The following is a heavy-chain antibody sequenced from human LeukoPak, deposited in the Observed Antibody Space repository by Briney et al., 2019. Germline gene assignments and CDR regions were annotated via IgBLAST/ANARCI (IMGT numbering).Heavy chain of an antibody. CDR1: GFTFDDYA. CDR3: AREGYSSGWYSY. D-gene: IGHD6-19*01. CDR2: ISWNSGSI. J-gene: IGHJ4*02. V-gene: IGHV3-9*01. Sequence: GGSLRLSCAASGFTFDDYAMHWVRQAPGKGLEWVSGISWNSGSIGYADSVKGRFTISRDNAKNSLYLQMNSLRAEDTAVYYCAREGYSSGWYSYWGQGTLVTVSS.